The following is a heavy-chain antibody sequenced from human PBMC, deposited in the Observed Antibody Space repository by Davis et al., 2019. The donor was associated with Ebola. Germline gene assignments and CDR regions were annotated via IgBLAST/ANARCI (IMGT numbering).Heavy chain of an antibody. CDR1: GYTLTDYN. V-gene: IGHV1-2*06. CDR3: ARGHNYAHEY. Sequence: ASVTVSCKASGYTLTDYNIHWMRQDPGQGLEWLGRVILKSGATNYAQKFQGRVTMTRDTSISTVYMELSSLRYDDTADYYCARGHNYAHEYWGQGTLVTVSS. D-gene: IGHD4-11*01. CDR2: VILKSGAT. J-gene: IGHJ4*02.